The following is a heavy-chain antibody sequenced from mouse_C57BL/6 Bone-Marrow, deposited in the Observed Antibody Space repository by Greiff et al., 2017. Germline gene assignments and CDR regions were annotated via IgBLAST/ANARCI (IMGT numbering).Heavy chain of an antibody. J-gene: IGHJ4*01. CDR1: GYTFTSYW. V-gene: IGHV1-50*01. Sequence: QVQLQQPGAELVKPGASVKLSCKASGYTFTSYWMQWVKQRPGQGLEWIGEIDPSDSYTNYNQKFKGKATLTVDTSSSPAYMQLSSLTSEDSAVYYCARYGDYWGQGTSVTVSS. CDR2: IDPSDSYT. CDR3: ARYGDY. D-gene: IGHD1-1*01.